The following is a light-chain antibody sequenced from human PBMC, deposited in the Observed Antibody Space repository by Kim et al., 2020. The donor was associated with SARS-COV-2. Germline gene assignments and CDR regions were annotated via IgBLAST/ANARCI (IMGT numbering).Light chain of an antibody. CDR2: PNN. J-gene: IGLJ3*02. V-gene: IGLV1-44*01. Sequence: QSVLTHPPSASGTPGQRVTISCSGRTSNIGSYAVNWYQHLPGTAPKLLIYPNNQRPSGVPDRFSGSKSGTSASLAISGLQSEDEAHYFCATWDGSLNGWVFGGGTQLTVL. CDR1: TSNIGSYA. CDR3: ATWDGSLNGWV.